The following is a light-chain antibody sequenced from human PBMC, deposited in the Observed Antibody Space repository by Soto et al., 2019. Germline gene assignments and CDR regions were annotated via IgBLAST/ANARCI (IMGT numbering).Light chain of an antibody. CDR1: SSGVGGYNH. J-gene: IGLJ1*01. V-gene: IGLV2-11*01. CDR2: DVS. CDR3: CSFSRSSTDYV. Sequence: QSALTQPRSVSGSPGHSVTIFCTGTSSGVGGYNHVSWYQQHPGKAPKLMISDVSKRPSGVPDRFSGSKSGNTASLTISGLQVEDEADYYCCSFSRSSTDYVFGSGTKVTVL.